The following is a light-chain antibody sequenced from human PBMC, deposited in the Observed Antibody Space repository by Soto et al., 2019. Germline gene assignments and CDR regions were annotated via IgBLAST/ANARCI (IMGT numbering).Light chain of an antibody. Sequence: QSALTQPPSASGSPGQSVTISCTGSSSDVGGYNYVSWYQQHPGKAPKLMIYEVSKRPSGVPDRLSDSKSGNTASLTVSGLQAEDEADYYWSSYGGSNTVVFGRGTKLTVL. CDR1: SSDVGGYNY. CDR2: EVS. J-gene: IGLJ2*01. CDR3: SSYGGSNTVV. V-gene: IGLV2-8*01.